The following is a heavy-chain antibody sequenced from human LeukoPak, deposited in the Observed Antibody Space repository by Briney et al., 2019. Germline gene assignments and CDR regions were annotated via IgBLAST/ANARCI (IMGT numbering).Heavy chain of an antibody. D-gene: IGHD3-22*01. CDR1: GGTFSTYA. J-gene: IGHJ4*02. CDR3: ARSYDSSGYYSNFDY. V-gene: IGHV1-69*04. Sequence: GASVKVSCKASGGTFSTYAVTWVRQAPGQGLEWMGRIIPVLGIVNSAQKFQGRVAITADKSTSTAYMELSSLRSEDTAVYYCARSYDSSGYYSNFDYWGQGTLVTVSS. CDR2: IIPVLGIV.